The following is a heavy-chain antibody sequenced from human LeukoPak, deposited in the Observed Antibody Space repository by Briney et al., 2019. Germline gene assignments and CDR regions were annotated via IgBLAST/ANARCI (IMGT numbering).Heavy chain of an antibody. CDR1: GGSFSGYS. D-gene: IGHD6-13*01. Sequence: PSETLSLTCAVYGGSFSGYSWSWIRQPPGKGLEWIGEINHSGSTNYNPSLTSRVTISVDTSKNQFSLKLTSVTAADTAVYYCARLVGSSWYREVLRGRDYWGQGTLVTVSS. CDR2: INHSGST. CDR3: ARLVGSSWYREVLRGRDY. J-gene: IGHJ4*02. V-gene: IGHV4-34*01.